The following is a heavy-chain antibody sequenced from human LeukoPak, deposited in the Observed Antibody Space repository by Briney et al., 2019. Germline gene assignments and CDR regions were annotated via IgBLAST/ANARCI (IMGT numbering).Heavy chain of an antibody. Sequence: GGSLRLSCAASGFVFSSNNMVWVRQAPGKGLEWVAVIWYDGGNKYYADSVKGRFTISRDNSKNTLYLQMNSLRAEDTAVDYCARDLTATTTHYYYCMDVWGKGTTVTVSS. CDR2: IWYDGGNK. CDR3: ARDLTATTTHYYYCMDV. V-gene: IGHV3-33*08. J-gene: IGHJ6*03. D-gene: IGHD4-17*01. CDR1: GFVFSSNN.